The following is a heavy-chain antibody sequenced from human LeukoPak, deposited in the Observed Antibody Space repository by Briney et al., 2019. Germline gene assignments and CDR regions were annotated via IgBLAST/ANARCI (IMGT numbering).Heavy chain of an antibody. CDR2: ISSSSSYI. V-gene: IGHV3-21*01. Sequence: GGSLRLSCAASGFTFSSYSMNWVRQAPGKGLEWVSSISSSSSYIYYADSVKGRFTISRDNAKNSLYLQMNSLRAEDTAVYYCARDARFGIVGATDWFDPWGQGTLVTVSS. J-gene: IGHJ5*02. D-gene: IGHD1-26*01. CDR3: ARDARFGIVGATDWFDP. CDR1: GFTFSSYS.